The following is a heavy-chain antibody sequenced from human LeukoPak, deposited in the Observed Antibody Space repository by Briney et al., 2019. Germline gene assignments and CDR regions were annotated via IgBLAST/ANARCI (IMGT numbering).Heavy chain of an antibody. CDR1: GGSFSSYY. J-gene: IGHJ4*02. D-gene: IGHD2-2*01. CDR2: IYYSGST. Sequence: SETLSLTCTLSGGSFSSYYWSWIRQPPGKGLEWIGYIYYSGSTNYNPSLKSRVTISVDTSKNQFSLKLSSVTAADTAVYYCARHGVPAANFDYWGQGTLVTGSS. CDR3: ARHGVPAANFDY. V-gene: IGHV4-59*08.